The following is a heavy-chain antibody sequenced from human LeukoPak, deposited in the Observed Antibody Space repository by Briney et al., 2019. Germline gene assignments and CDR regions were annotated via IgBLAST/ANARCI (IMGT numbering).Heavy chain of an antibody. CDR1: GGSISSYY. J-gene: IGHJ4*02. CDR2: IYYSGST. V-gene: IGHV4-59*01. Sequence: SETLSLTCTVSGGSISSYYWSWIRQPPGKGLEWIGYIYYSGSTNYNPSLKSRVTISVDTSKNQFSLKLSSVTAADTAVYYCAKDFRGDLGYCSSTSCYGFDYWGQGTLVTVSS. D-gene: IGHD2-2*01. CDR3: AKDFRGDLGYCSSTSCYGFDY.